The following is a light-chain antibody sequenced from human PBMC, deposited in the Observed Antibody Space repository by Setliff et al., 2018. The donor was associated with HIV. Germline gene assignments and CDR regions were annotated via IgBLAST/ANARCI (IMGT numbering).Light chain of an antibody. Sequence: QSALAQPASVSGSPGQSITVSCTGTSNDIGAYDYVSWYQQHPGKAPKLMIYAVTDRPSGVSNRFSGFKSGNTASLTISGLQAEDEAEYYCGSYTRRSTLVFGPGTKVTVL. CDR2: AVT. CDR3: GSYTRRSTLV. V-gene: IGLV2-14*03. J-gene: IGLJ1*01. CDR1: SNDIGAYDY.